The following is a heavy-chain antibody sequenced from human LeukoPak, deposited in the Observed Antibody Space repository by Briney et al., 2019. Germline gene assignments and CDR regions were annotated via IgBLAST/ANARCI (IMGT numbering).Heavy chain of an antibody. D-gene: IGHD1-26*01. CDR2: TYYRSKWYI. Sequence: WVRQAPGQGLEWMGRTYYRSKWYIDYAVSVKSRISINPDTSKNQFSLQLNSVTPEDTAVYYCAGGGLVRSTRGYFDYWGQGTLVTVSS. V-gene: IGHV6-1*01. J-gene: IGHJ4*02. CDR3: AGGGLVRSTRGYFDY.